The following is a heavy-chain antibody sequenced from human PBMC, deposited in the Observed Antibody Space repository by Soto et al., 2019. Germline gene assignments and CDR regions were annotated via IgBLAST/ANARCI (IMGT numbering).Heavy chain of an antibody. CDR1: GFTFNNYW. V-gene: IGHV3-7*04. D-gene: IGHD3-22*01. CDR3: ARVFDGSNYYRHFDY. Sequence: EVQLVESGGGLVQPGGSLRLSCAASGFTFNNYWMNWVRQAPGKGLEWVANLKQDGSEEYYVDSVKGRFTISRDNAKNSLYLQMNSLRAEDTAVYYCARVFDGSNYYRHFDYWGQGTLVTVSS. CDR2: LKQDGSEE. J-gene: IGHJ4*02.